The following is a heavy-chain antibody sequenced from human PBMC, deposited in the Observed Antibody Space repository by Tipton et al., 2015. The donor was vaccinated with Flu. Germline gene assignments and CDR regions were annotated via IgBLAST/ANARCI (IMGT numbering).Heavy chain of an antibody. J-gene: IGHJ6*02. CDR3: ARQVKSVGFYQHGLGV. Sequence: TLSLTCTVSGGFISSSSYFWSWIRKPTGKGLEWIGRIYTTGRTNYNPSLQSRVTISIDTSKSQFSLKLNSVTAADTTVYYCARQVKSVGFYQHGLGVWGQGTTVTVSS. V-gene: IGHV4-61*02. D-gene: IGHD2-2*01. CDR2: IYTTGRT. CDR1: GGFISSSSYF.